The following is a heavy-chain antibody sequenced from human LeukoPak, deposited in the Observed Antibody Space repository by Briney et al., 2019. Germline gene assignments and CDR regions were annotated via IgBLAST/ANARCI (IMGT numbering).Heavy chain of an antibody. J-gene: IGHJ4*02. CDR1: GFTFSSYG. V-gene: IGHV3-30*03. CDR2: ISYDGRNK. CDR3: ARSGSGWYLNYFDY. D-gene: IGHD6-19*01. Sequence: QAGGSLRLSCAASGFTFSSYGIQWVRQAPGKGLEWVALISYDGRNKYYADSVKGRFTISRDNSKNTLYLQMNSLRAEDTAVYYCARSGSGWYLNYFDYWGQGTLVTVSS.